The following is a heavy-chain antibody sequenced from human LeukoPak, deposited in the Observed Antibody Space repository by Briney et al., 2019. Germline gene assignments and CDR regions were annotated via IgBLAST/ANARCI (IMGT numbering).Heavy chain of an antibody. CDR3: ARDGGYDYFDY. J-gene: IGHJ4*02. V-gene: IGHV3-20*04. D-gene: IGHD5-12*01. CDR2: INWNGGST. CDR1: GFTFDDYG. Sequence: GGSLRLSCAASGFTFDDYGMSWVRQAPGKGLEWISGINWNGGSTGYADSVKGRFTISRDNAKNSLYLQMNSLRAEATALYYCARDGGYDYFDYWGQGTLVTVSS.